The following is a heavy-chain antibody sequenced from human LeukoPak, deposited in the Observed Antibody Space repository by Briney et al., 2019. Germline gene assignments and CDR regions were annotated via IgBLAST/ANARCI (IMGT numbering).Heavy chain of an antibody. Sequence: QPRGSPRLPCAASGFTFSAYWMHWVRHAPGKGLVWLSRISSGGSSINYERAGKGRFIIIRVNAKNTLYLQKNSLRAEDTAVYYCARDYGEGGYYFDYWGQGTLVTVSS. J-gene: IGHJ4*02. V-gene: IGHV3-74*01. CDR3: ARDYGEGGYYFDY. D-gene: IGHD4-17*01. CDR1: GFTFSAYW. CDR2: ISSGGSSI.